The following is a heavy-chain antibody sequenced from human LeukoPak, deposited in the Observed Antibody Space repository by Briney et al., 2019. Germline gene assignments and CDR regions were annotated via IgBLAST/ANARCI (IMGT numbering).Heavy chain of an antibody. CDR3: AKDLDMATTRPYAFDI. CDR1: GFTFASYA. Sequence: PGGSLRLSCAASGFTFASYAMHWFRQAPGKGLEWVSAISGSGGSTYYADSVKGRLTISRDNSKNTLYLQMNSLRAEDTAVYYCAKDLDMATTRPYAFDIWGQGTMVTVSS. D-gene: IGHD5-24*01. CDR2: ISGSGGST. V-gene: IGHV3-23*01. J-gene: IGHJ3*02.